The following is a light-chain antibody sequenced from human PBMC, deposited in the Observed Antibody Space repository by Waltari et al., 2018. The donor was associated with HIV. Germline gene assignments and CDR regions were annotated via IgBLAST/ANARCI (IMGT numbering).Light chain of an antibody. CDR3: QVWDTTTDQWV. CDR1: NIGSQS. V-gene: IGLV3-21*04. CDR2: DDN. Sequence: SYVLTQPPSVSVDPGETARITCGGTNIGSQSVQWYQQKPGQAPLLVIYDDNDRPSGIPERFPGSSSGNTATLTISRVEAGDEADDYCQVWDTTTDQWVFGGGTELAVL. J-gene: IGLJ3*02.